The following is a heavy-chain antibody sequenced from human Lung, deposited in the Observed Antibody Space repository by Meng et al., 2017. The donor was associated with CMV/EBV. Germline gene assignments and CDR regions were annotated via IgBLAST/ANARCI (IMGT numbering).Heavy chain of an antibody. CDR1: GASISSNY. D-gene: IGHD1-1*01. CDR2: ISSTGYL. J-gene: IGHJ3*02. V-gene: IGHV4-59*01. Sequence: SXTLSLXCTVSGASISSNYWSWSRRPPGKGLEYIGSISSTGYLEYSPSLKGRVTISLDTSKNHFSLKLTSVTAADTAMYYCAGPDDKGSSPHDPCDIWGKGTXVTVSS. CDR3: AGPDDKGSSPHDPCDI.